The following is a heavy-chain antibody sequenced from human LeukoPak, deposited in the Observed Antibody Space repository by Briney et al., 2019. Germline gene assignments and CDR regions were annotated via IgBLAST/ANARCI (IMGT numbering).Heavy chain of an antibody. Sequence: PGGSLRLSCAASGFTFSNYAMSWVRQAPGKGLQWVSGISGSGGYTYYADSVKGRFTISRDNPKNTLYLQMNTLRAEDTAVYYCAKEGWVQGWFDPWGQGTLVTVSS. J-gene: IGHJ5*02. V-gene: IGHV3-23*01. CDR2: ISGSGGYT. CDR1: GFTFSNYA. D-gene: IGHD6-19*01. CDR3: AKEGWVQGWFDP.